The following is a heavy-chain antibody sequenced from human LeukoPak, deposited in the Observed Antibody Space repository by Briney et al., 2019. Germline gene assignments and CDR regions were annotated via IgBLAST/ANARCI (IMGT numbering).Heavy chain of an antibody. CDR2: IKQDGSEK. V-gene: IGHV3-7*03. Sequence: GGSLRLSCAASGLIFSSYWMNWIRQTPGKGLEWVASIKQDGSEKYYVDAVQGRFTISRDNAKNSLYLQMNSLRAEDTAVYYCARDGPAAGLYFDYWGQGMLVTVSS. J-gene: IGHJ4*02. CDR1: GLIFSSYW. CDR3: ARDGPAAGLYFDY. D-gene: IGHD6-13*01.